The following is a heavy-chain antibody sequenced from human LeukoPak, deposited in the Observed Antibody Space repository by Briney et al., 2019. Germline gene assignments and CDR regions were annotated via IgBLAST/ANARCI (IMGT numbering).Heavy chain of an antibody. CDR3: ARDPWGSSGYFQH. CDR2: ISTSSSYI. D-gene: IGHD6-19*01. V-gene: IGHV3-21*01. J-gene: IGHJ1*01. Sequence: PGGSLRLSCAASGFTFSSYSMNWVRQAPGKGLEWVSLISTSSSYIYYADSVKGRFTISRDNAKNSLYPQMNTLRAEDTAVYYCARDPWGSSGYFQHWGQGTLVTVSS. CDR1: GFTFSSYS.